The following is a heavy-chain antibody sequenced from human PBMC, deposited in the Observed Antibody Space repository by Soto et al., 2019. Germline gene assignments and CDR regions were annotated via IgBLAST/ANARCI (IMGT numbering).Heavy chain of an antibody. J-gene: IGHJ4*02. D-gene: IGHD3-10*01. V-gene: IGHV5-51*01. CDR1: GYIFANHW. Sequence: GESLKISCKASGYIFANHWIAWVRQMPGKGLEWMGSIYPGDSDTRYSPSFKGQVIISAVKSISTAYMQWSTLKAADTAMYYCARRASRDAESLDYWGQGTVVTVSS. CDR3: ARRASRDAESLDY. CDR2: IYPGDSDT.